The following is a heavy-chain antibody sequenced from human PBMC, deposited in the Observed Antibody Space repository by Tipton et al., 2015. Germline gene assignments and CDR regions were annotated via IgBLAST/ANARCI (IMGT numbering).Heavy chain of an antibody. J-gene: IGHJ5*01. CDR1: GGSITNEHW. V-gene: IGHV4-4*02. Sequence: TLSLTCVVSGGSITNEHWWSWVRQPPGKGLEWIGEIYYSGTTNYNPSLKSRLTISVDRSKNQFSLQLNSVTPADTAVYYCVRLSITTWVGLLDSWGPGILVTVSS. CDR2: IYYSGTT. D-gene: IGHD4-11*01. CDR3: VRLSITTWVGLLDS.